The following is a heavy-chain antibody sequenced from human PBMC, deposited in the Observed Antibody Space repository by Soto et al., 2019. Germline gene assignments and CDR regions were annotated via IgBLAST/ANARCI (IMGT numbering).Heavy chain of an antibody. CDR1: GFSFDDHG. CDR2: ISWHSAGI. Sequence: EVQLVESGGGLVQPGRALRLSCAASGFSFDDHGMHWVRQAPGKGLEWVSGISWHSAGIGYADSVKGRFTISRDNAKNSLYLQMNSLRAEDTALYYCAKEASGSSGYMDVWGKGTTVTVSS. CDR3: AKEASGSSGYMDV. J-gene: IGHJ6*03. D-gene: IGHD3-10*01. V-gene: IGHV3-9*01.